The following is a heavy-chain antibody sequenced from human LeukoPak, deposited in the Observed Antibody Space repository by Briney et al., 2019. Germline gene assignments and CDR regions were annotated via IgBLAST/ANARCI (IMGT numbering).Heavy chain of an antibody. D-gene: IGHD4-17*01. CDR2: IYHTGST. Sequence: SETQSLTCTVSAFSISSGYYWAWIRQSPGKGLEWMGTIYHTGSTHYNPSLESRVTISVDTSKNQFSLTLNSMTAADTAVYYCATYPVTTVEYWGQGTLVIVSS. J-gene: IGHJ4*02. V-gene: IGHV4-38-2*02. CDR1: AFSISSGYY. CDR3: ATYPVTTVEY.